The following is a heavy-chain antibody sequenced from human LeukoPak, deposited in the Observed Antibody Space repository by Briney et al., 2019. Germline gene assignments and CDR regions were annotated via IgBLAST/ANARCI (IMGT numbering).Heavy chain of an antibody. CDR2: IYYSGGT. Sequence: SETLSLTCTVSGDSISSYYWSWIRQPPGKGLEWIGYIYYSGGTNYNPSLKSRVTISLDTSKNQFSLKLTSVTAADTAVYYCARDAYDSVSWFDPWGQGTLVTVSS. CDR1: GDSISSYY. D-gene: IGHD3-22*01. V-gene: IGHV4-59*01. CDR3: ARDAYDSVSWFDP. J-gene: IGHJ5*02.